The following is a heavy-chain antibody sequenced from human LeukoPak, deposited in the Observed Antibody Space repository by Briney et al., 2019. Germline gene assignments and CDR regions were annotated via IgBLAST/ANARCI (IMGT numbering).Heavy chain of an antibody. V-gene: IGHV4-31*03. CDR3: ARARGSYDYVSGRPYYFDS. J-gene: IGHJ4*02. D-gene: IGHD3-16*01. Sequence: SETLSLTCTVSGGSINSAGQYWSWIRQHPEKGLEWIGYIYYSGGTYSNPSLESRVTISIDVYNHKFSLTLNSVTAADTAVYYCARARGSYDYVSGRPYYFDSWGQGILVTVSS. CDR1: GGSINSAGQY. CDR2: IYYSGGT.